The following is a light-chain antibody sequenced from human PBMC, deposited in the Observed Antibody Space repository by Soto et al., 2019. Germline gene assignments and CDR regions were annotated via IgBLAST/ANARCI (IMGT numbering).Light chain of an antibody. CDR1: SSDIGDNDY. J-gene: IGLJ1*01. Sequence: QSALTQPASVSGSPGQSITISCTGTSSDIGDNDYVSWYQQHPDKAPKLMIYGVSNRPSGVSNRFSGSKSGNTASLTISGLQAEDEADYYCTSYTTSNTLYLFGTGTRSPS. V-gene: IGLV2-14*01. CDR2: GVS. CDR3: TSYTTSNTLYL.